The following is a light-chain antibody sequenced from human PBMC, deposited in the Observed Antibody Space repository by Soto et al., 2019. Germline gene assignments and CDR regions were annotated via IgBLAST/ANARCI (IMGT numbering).Light chain of an antibody. CDR2: SSN. V-gene: IGLV1-44*01. CDR3: AAWDDSLNGHI. J-gene: IGLJ1*01. CDR1: SSNIGSNS. Sequence: QSALTQPHSASGTPGQRVTISCSGSSSNIGSNSVHWFQQVPGTATKPLIYSSNQRPSGVPERFSGSKSGTSASLAISGLQSEDEADYYCAAWDDSLNGHIFGTGTKVTVL.